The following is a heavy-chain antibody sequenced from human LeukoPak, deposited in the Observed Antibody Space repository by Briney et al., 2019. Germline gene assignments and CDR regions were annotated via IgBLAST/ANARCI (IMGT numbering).Heavy chain of an antibody. J-gene: IGHJ4*02. CDR1: GGSISSGSYY. CDR3: ARSPAPGRFHYDTSGYYYIRD. V-gene: IGHV4-61*02. CDR2: LCASGST. Sequence: PSETLSLTCTVSGGSISSGSYYWSWIRQPAGKGLEWIGRLCASGSTNYNPSLKSRVTISVDMSKNRFSLKLSSVTAADTAVYYCARSPAPGRFHYDTSGYYYIRDWGQGTLVTVSS. D-gene: IGHD3-22*01.